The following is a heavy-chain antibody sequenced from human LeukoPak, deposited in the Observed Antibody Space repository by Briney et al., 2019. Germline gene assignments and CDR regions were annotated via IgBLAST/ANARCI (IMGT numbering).Heavy chain of an antibody. CDR1: GYSFTSYW. Sequence: GESLKISCKGSGYSFTSYWIGWVRQLPGKGLEWMGIIYPGDSDTRYSPSFQGLVTISADKSITTAYLQWRSLKASDTAMYYCARPRGTSGYLFDYWGQGTLVTVSS. D-gene: IGHD3-22*01. CDR2: IYPGDSDT. CDR3: ARPRGTSGYLFDY. J-gene: IGHJ4*02. V-gene: IGHV5-51*01.